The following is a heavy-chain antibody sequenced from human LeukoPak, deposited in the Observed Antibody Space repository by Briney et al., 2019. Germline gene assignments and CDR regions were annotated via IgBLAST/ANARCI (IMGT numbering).Heavy chain of an antibody. V-gene: IGHV1-18*01. J-gene: IGHJ4*02. D-gene: IGHD3-3*01. CDR2: ISAYNGNT. CDR3: ARGTAYYDFWSGYYNLDY. CDR1: GYTFTSYG. Sequence: ASVKVSCKASGYTFTSYGISWVRQAPGQGLEWMGWISAYNGNTNYAQKLQGRVTMTTDTSTCTAYMELRSLRSDDTAVYYCARGTAYYDFWSGYYNLDYWGQGTLVTVSS.